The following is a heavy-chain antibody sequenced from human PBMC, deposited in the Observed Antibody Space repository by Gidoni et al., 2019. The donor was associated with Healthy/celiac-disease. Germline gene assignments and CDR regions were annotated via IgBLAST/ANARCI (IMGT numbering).Heavy chain of an antibody. V-gene: IGHV1-69*04. CDR1: GGTFSSYP. J-gene: IGHJ4*02. D-gene: IGHD1-26*01. CDR3: ARDRGSYDLLEWVYFDY. Sequence: QVQLVRSGAAVNKPGSSVQVSCKASGGTFSSYPISWVRQAPGHGLEWMGRIIPILGIANYAQKFQGRVTITADKSTSTAYMELSSLRSEDTAVYYCARDRGSYDLLEWVYFDYWGQGTLVTVSS. CDR2: IIPILGIA.